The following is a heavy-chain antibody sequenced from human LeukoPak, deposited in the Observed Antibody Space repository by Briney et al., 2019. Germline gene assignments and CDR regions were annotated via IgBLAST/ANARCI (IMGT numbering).Heavy chain of an antibody. CDR2: VSGSGGTT. CDR1: GFTFSSSA. J-gene: IGHJ6*02. V-gene: IGHV3-23*01. D-gene: IGHD2-15*01. CDR3: ATSAGWYNYFVMAV. Sequence: GGSLRLSCAASGFTFSSSAMNWVRQAPGKGLEWVSTVSGSGGTTHYAESVKGRFTISRDNSKSTLYLQMNSLRAEDTALYYCATSAGWYNYFVMAVWGQGTTVTVSS.